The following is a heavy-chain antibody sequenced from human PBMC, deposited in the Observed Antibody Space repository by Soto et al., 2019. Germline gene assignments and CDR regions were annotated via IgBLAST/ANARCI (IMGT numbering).Heavy chain of an antibody. CDR2: VSQGGAAAYLAEGETT. CDR3: ARDRGGITVSSKPLGEWFDP. Sequence: PSGTLSLTCTVSGAVLNNFFWSWMRQTPGKGLKWIGYVSQGGAAAYLAEGETTGYNPSLESRATISLDLPKNQFSLRLTSVTAADTAVYYCARDRGGITVSSKPLGEWFDPWGQGTLVT. CDR1: GAVLNNFF. V-gene: IGHV4-59*01. D-gene: IGHD3-16*01. J-gene: IGHJ5*02.